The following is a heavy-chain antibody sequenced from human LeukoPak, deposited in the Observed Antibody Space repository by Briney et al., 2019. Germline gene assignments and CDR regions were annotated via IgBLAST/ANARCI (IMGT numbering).Heavy chain of an antibody. CDR2: INPNSGGT. D-gene: IGHD6-19*01. V-gene: IGHV1-2*02. CDR1: GYTFIGYY. J-gene: IGHJ4*02. CDR3: ARGGIAVAGTACDY. Sequence: ASVKVSCKASGYTFIGYYIHWVRQAPGQGLEWMGWINPNSGGTNYAQKLQGRVTMTTDTSTSTAYMELRSLRSDDTAVYYCARGGIAVAGTACDYWGQGTLVTVSS.